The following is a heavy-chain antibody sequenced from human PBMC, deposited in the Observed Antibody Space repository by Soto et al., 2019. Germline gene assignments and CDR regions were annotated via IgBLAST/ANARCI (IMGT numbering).Heavy chain of an antibody. V-gene: IGHV1-18*01. CDR1: GYTFTTYG. Sequence: QVQLVPSGAEVKKPGASVKVSCKASGYTFTTYGLSWVRQAPGQGLEWMGWISPYNGNTKYGQKLQGRVTMTTDTSTNTAYMELTSLRSDDTAVYYCARVYGPLYFDYWGQGTLVTVSS. J-gene: IGHJ4*02. CDR3: ARVYGPLYFDY. CDR2: ISPYNGNT. D-gene: IGHD3-10*01.